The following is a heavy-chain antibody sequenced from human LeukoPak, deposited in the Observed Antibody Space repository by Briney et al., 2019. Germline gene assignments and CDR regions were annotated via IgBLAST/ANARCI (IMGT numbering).Heavy chain of an antibody. V-gene: IGHV1-18*04. CDR2: TSYNGNT. J-gene: IGHJ4*02. Sequence: ASVKVSCKASGYTFSNYGISWVRQAPGPGLEWMGWTSYNGNTNYAQKFQYRVTMTTDTSTTTAYMELRSLESDDTAVYYCARHSGSGWQALGYWGQGTLVTVSS. CDR1: GYTFSNYG. D-gene: IGHD6-19*01. CDR3: ARHSGSGWQALGY.